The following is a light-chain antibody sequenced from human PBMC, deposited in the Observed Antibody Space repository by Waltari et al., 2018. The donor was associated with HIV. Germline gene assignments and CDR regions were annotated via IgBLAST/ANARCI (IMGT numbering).Light chain of an antibody. J-gene: IGLJ1*01. CDR2: GKN. V-gene: IGLV1-44*01. Sequence: QSVLTPPPSASGTPEQRVTISCSGSTSNIGRNTVSWFQQFPGTAPRVLIYGKNQRPSGVPDRVSGSKSGTSASLAISGLQSEDEADYYCASWDDSLNGPVFGTGTKVTVL. CDR1: TSNIGRNT. CDR3: ASWDDSLNGPV.